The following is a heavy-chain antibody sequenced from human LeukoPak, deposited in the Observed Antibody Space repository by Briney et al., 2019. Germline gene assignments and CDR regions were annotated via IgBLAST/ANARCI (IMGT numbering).Heavy chain of an antibody. Sequence: GGSLRLSCAASGFTFSNAWMNWVRQAPGKGLEWVSIISGSGGGTYYADSVKGRFTISRDNSKSTLYLQMNSLRAEDTAVYYCARVGPPTGFDYWGQGTLVTVSS. J-gene: IGHJ4*02. CDR3: ARVGPPTGFDY. V-gene: IGHV3-23*01. CDR2: ISGSGGGT. D-gene: IGHD1-14*01. CDR1: GFTFSNAW.